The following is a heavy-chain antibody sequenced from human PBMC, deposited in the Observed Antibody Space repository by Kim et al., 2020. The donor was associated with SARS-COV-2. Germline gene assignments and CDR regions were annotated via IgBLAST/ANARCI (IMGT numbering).Heavy chain of an antibody. CDR2: ISYDGSNK. V-gene: IGHV3-33*05. Sequence: GGSLRLSCAASGFTFSSYGMHWVRQAPGKGLEWVAVISYDGSNKYYADSVKGRFTISRDNSKNTLYLQMNSLRAEDTAVYYCARGPLKGWFDPWGQGTLV. CDR1: GFTFSSYG. CDR3: ARGPLKGWFDP. J-gene: IGHJ5*02.